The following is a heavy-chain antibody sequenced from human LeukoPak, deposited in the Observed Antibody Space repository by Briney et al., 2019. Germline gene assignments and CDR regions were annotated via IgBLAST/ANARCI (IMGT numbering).Heavy chain of an antibody. CDR3: AKVRYDFWSGYYTDYYYYMDV. CDR1: GFTFSSYA. Sequence: GGSLRLSCAASGFTFSSYAMSWVRQAPGKGLEWVSAISGSGGGTYYADSVKGRFTISRDNSKNTLYLQMNSLRAEDTAVYYCAKVRYDFWSGYYTDYYYYMDVWGKGTTVTVSS. J-gene: IGHJ6*03. D-gene: IGHD3-3*01. CDR2: ISGSGGGT. V-gene: IGHV3-23*01.